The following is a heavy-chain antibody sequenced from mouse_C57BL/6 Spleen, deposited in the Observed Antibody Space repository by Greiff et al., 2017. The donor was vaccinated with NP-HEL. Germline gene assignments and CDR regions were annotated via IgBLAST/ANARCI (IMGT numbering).Heavy chain of an antibody. Sequence: FQLQQPGAELVMPGASVKLSCKASGYTFTSYWMHWVKQRPGQGLEWIGEIDPSDSYTNYNQKFKGKSTLTVDKSSSTAYMQLSSLTSEDSAVYYCARGDYGYDGAYWGQGTLVTVSA. V-gene: IGHV1-69*01. J-gene: IGHJ3*01. CDR2: IDPSDSYT. CDR3: ARGDYGYDGAY. D-gene: IGHD2-2*01. CDR1: GYTFTSYW.